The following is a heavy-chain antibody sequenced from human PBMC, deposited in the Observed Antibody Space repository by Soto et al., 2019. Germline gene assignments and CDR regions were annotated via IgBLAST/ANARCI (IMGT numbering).Heavy chain of an antibody. CDR1: GGSISSSSYY. V-gene: IGHV4-39*01. Sequence: SETLSLTCTVSGGSISSSSYYWGWIRQPPGKGLEWIGSIYYSGSTYYNPSLKSRVTISVDTSKNQFSLKLSSVTAADTAVYYCARSVYYYDSSGYSPFDYWGQGTLVTVSS. D-gene: IGHD3-22*01. J-gene: IGHJ4*02. CDR3: ARSVYYYDSSGYSPFDY. CDR2: IYYSGST.